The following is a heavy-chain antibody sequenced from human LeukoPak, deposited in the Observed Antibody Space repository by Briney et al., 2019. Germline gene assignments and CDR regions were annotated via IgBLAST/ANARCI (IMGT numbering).Heavy chain of an antibody. V-gene: IGHV1-46*01. Sequence: GASVKVSCKASGGTFSSYAISWVRQAPGQGLEWMGIINPSGGSTSYAQKFQGRVTMTRDTSTSTVYMELSSLRSEDTAVYYCARDDAPYSIAVAYYWGQGTLVTVSS. J-gene: IGHJ4*02. D-gene: IGHD6-19*01. CDR1: GGTFSSYA. CDR3: ARDDAPYSIAVAYY. CDR2: INPSGGST.